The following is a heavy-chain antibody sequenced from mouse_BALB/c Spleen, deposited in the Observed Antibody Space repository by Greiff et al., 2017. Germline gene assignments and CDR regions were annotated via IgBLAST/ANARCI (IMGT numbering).Heavy chain of an antibody. CDR2: INPSTGYT. Sequence: QVQLKQSGAELAKPGASVKMSCKASGYTFTSYWMHWVKQRPGQGLEWIGYINPSTGYTEYNQKFKDKATLTADKSSSTAYMQLSSLTSEDSAVYYCARGYGSSYFAYWGQGTLVTVSA. J-gene: IGHJ3*01. D-gene: IGHD1-1*01. CDR3: ARGYGSSYFAY. CDR1: GYTFTSYW. V-gene: IGHV1-7*01.